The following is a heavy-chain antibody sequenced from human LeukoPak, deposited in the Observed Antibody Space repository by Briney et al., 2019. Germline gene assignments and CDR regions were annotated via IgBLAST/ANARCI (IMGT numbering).Heavy chain of an antibody. Sequence: PAGSLRLSGAASGFTFSNAWMSWVRQAPGKGLEWVGRIKSKTDGGTPDYAAPVTGRFTISRDDSKNTLYLQMNSLKTEDTAVYYCTTAKGTMIVGMDVWGQGTTVTVSS. V-gene: IGHV3-15*01. J-gene: IGHJ6*02. CDR2: IKSKTDGGTP. CDR1: GFTFSNAW. D-gene: IGHD3-22*01. CDR3: TTAKGTMIVGMDV.